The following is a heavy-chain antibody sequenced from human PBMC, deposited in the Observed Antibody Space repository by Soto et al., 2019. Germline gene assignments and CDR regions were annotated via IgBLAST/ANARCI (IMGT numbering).Heavy chain of an antibody. CDR3: AKDYGYSYTTLWF. J-gene: IGHJ4*02. CDR2: ISWNSGSI. Sequence: EVQLVESGGGLVQPGRSLRLSCEASGFIFEDYGMHWVRQAPGKGLEWISCISWNSGSIGYADSVKGRFTISRDNAKNSLYLQLNSLRSEDTALYYCAKDYGYSYTTLWFWGQGTLVTVSS. V-gene: IGHV3-9*01. D-gene: IGHD3-16*02. CDR1: GFIFEDYG.